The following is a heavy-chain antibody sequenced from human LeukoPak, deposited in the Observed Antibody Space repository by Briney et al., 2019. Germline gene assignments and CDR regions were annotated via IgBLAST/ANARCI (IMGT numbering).Heavy chain of an antibody. J-gene: IGHJ2*01. CDR3: AKDSLLRYFDWLLEDWYFDL. Sequence: GGSLRLSCAASGFTFDDYAMHWVRQAPGKGLEWVSGISWNSGSIGYADSVKGRFTISRDNAKNSLYLQMNSLRAEDTALYYCAKDSLLRYFDWLLEDWYFDLWGRGTLVTVSS. CDR1: GFTFDDYA. D-gene: IGHD3-9*01. V-gene: IGHV3-9*01. CDR2: ISWNSGSI.